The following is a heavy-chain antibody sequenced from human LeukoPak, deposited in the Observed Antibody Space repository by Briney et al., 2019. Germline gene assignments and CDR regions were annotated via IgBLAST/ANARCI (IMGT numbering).Heavy chain of an antibody. D-gene: IGHD1-26*01. CDR1: GGTSSSYA. CDR3: ARDLLFISGSFYDY. V-gene: IGHV1-69*04. Sequence: SVKVSCKASGGTSSSYAISWVRQAPGQGLEWMGRIIPILGIANYAQKFQGRVTITADKSTSTAYMELSSLRSEDTAVYYCARDLLFISGSFYDYWGQGTLVTVSS. J-gene: IGHJ4*02. CDR2: IIPILGIA.